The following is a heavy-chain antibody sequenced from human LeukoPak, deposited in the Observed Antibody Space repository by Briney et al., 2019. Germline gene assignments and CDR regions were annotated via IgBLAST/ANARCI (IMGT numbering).Heavy chain of an antibody. CDR1: GFTFSSCA. CDR2: ISASGGTT. J-gene: IGHJ4*02. D-gene: IGHD3-22*01. Sequence: GGSLRLSCAASGFTFSSCAMSWVRQAPGKGLEWVSGISASGGTTYYADSVKGRFTISRDNSKNTLVLQLNSLRAEDTAVYYCAKDPTDFDSSGQTYFDYWGQGTLVTVSS. CDR3: AKDPTDFDSSGQTYFDY. V-gene: IGHV3-23*01.